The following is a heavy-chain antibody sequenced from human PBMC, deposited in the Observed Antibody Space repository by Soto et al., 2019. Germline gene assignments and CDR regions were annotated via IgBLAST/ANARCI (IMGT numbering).Heavy chain of an antibody. J-gene: IGHJ5*02. V-gene: IGHV4-39*02. CDR1: GGSISSSNYS. CDR3: AGHITAPGLRWFDP. Sequence: SETLSLTCTVSGGSISSSNYSWGWIRQPPGKGLEWIGSMYYSGRSYYNPSLKSRVTISVDTSKNHFSLKLSSVTAADTAVYYCAGHITAPGLRWFDPWGQGTLVTVSS. CDR2: MYYSGRS. D-gene: IGHD5-18*01.